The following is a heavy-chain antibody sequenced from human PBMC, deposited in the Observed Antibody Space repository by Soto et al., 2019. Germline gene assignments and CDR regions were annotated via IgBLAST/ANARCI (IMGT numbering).Heavy chain of an antibody. J-gene: IGHJ4*02. CDR3: ARESEDLTSNFDY. CDR1: GFTFTRYS. CDR2: ISSTTNYI. V-gene: IGHV3-21*01. Sequence: EVQLVESGGGLVKPGGSLRLSCAASGFTFTRYSMNWVRQAPGKGLEWVSSISSTTNYIYYADSMKGRCTVSRDNAKNSVYLEMNSLSSEDTAVYYCARESEDLTSNFDYWGQGTLVTVSS.